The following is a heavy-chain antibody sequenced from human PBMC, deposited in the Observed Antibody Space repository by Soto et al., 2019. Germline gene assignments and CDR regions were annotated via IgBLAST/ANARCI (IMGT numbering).Heavy chain of an antibody. J-gene: IGHJ2*01. Sequence: EVQLVESGGGLVQPGGSLRLSCAASGFTFSSYWMHWVRQAPGKGLVWVSRINSDGSSTSYADSVKGRFTISRDNAKNTLYRQMNSLRAEDTAVYYCAREGRDGYNLWYFDLWGRGTLVTVSS. V-gene: IGHV3-74*01. CDR3: AREGRDGYNLWYFDL. CDR1: GFTFSSYW. D-gene: IGHD5-12*01. CDR2: INSDGSST.